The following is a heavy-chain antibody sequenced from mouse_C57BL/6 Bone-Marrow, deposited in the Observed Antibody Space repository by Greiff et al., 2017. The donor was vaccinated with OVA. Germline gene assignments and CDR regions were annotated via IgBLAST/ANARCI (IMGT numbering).Heavy chain of an antibody. CDR3: ARYGGFAY. J-gene: IGHJ3*01. Sequence: VQLQQSGASVKISCKASGYAFSSYWMNWVKQRPGKGLEWIGQIYPGDGDTNYNGKFKGKATLTADKSSSTAYMQLSSLTSEDSAVYFCARYGGFAYWGQGTLVTVSA. CDR1: GYAFSSYW. CDR2: IYPGDGDT. D-gene: IGHD1-1*01. V-gene: IGHV1-80*01.